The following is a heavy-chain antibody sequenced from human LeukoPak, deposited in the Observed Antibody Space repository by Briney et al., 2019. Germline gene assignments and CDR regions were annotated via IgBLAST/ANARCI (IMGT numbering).Heavy chain of an antibody. CDR2: ISGSGGRI. V-gene: IGHV3-23*01. J-gene: IGHJ4*02. CDR1: GFTFSSYS. CDR3: AKNPRLEGWIYFDS. Sequence: GGSLRLSCAASGFTFSSYSMSWVRQAPGKGLEWVSSISGSGGRIDYADSVKGRFTIPRDNSKNTLSLQMNSLTAEDTAVYYCAKNPRLEGWIYFDSWGQGILVTVSS. D-gene: IGHD1-1*01.